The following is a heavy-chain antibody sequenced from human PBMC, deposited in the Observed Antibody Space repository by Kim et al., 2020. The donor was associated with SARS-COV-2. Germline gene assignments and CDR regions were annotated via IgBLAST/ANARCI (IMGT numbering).Heavy chain of an antibody. Sequence: GGSLRLSCAASGFTFSSYPMHWVRQAPGKGLEWVASISPDGTNKYYADSVKGRFSISRDNSNNTLFLQMNSLRAEDTAVFYYAKVYGAWNYFDYWGQGTLVTVSS. D-gene: IGHD4-17*01. V-gene: IGHV3-30*18. CDR3: AKVYGAWNYFDY. CDR2: ISPDGTNK. J-gene: IGHJ4*02. CDR1: GFTFSSYP.